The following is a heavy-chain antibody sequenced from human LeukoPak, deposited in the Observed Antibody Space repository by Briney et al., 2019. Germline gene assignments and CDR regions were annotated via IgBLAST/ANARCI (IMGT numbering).Heavy chain of an antibody. Sequence: GASLKISCKGSGYSFTSYWIGWVRQMPGKGLEWMGIIYPGDSDTRYSPSFQGQVTISADKSISTAYLQWSSLKASDTAMYYCARLRTTITGTTAYYYGMDVWGQGTTVTVSS. CDR1: GYSFTSYW. J-gene: IGHJ6*02. CDR2: IYPGDSDT. D-gene: IGHD1-7*01. CDR3: ARLRTTITGTTAYYYGMDV. V-gene: IGHV5-51*01.